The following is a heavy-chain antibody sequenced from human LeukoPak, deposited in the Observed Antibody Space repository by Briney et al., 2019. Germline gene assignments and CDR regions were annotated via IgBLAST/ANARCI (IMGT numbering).Heavy chain of an antibody. D-gene: IGHD2-15*01. Sequence: GGSLRLSCAASGFTFSSYGMHWVRQAPGKGLEWVAVIWYDGSNKYYADSVKGRFTISRDNSKNTLYLQMNSLRAEDTAVYYCAKSLPGYCSGGSCLWGWEIDYWGQGTLVTVSS. CDR3: AKSLPGYCSGGSCLWGWEIDY. J-gene: IGHJ4*02. CDR2: IWYDGSNK. CDR1: GFTFSSYG. V-gene: IGHV3-30*02.